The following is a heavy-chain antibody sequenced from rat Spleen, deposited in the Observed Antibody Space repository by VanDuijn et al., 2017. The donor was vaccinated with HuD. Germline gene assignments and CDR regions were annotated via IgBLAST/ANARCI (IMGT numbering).Heavy chain of an antibody. J-gene: IGHJ1*01. CDR1: GFSLTDYS. V-gene: IGHV2S54*01. CDR2: IVGTGSQ. CDR3: TREDWHFDF. Sequence: QVQMKESGPGLVQPSQTLSLTCTVSGFSLTDYSVHWVRQPPGEVLEWMGGIVGTGSQIYNSPLKSRLSISRDTSKNLVFLTMNSLQTEDTAIYYCTREDWHFDFWGPGTMVTVSS.